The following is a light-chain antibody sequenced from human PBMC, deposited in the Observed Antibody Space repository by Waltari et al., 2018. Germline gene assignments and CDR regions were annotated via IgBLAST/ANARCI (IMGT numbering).Light chain of an antibody. V-gene: IGLV1-51*02. CDR1: RSNIGNNY. J-gene: IGLJ7*01. Sequence: QSVLTQPPSVSAAPGQRVTISCSGGRSNIGNNYVSWYRQFPGTAPKLPTYEDTERPSGIAGRFSGSKSGTSATLDITGLQAGDEADYYCGTWDSSLSGAVFGGGTHLTVL. CDR3: GTWDSSLSGAV. CDR2: EDT.